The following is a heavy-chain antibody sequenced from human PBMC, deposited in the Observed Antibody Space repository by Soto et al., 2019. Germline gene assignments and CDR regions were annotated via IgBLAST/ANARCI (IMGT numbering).Heavy chain of an antibody. CDR3: AKGSASGSPYYFDF. V-gene: IGHV3-23*01. D-gene: IGHD6-25*01. J-gene: IGHJ4*02. CDR2: ITNGGLNT. Sequence: GGSLRLSCAGSGFSFSRYAMSWIRQTPGTGLEWVAGITNGGLNTDSADSVKGRFTIPRDNSRGTLYLQMNSLRAEDTAVYFCAKGSASGSPYYFDFWGRGTLVTVSS. CDR1: GFSFSRYA.